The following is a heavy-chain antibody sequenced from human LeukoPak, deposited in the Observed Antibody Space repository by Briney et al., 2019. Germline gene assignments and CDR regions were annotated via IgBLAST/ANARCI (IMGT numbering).Heavy chain of an antibody. V-gene: IGHV1-69*06. Sequence: SVKVSCKASGGTFSSYAISWVRQAPGQGLEWMGGIIPIFGTANYAQKFQGRVTITADKSTSTAYMELSSLRSEDTAVYYCARGTYDFWSGYPRAPGNFDYWGQGTQVTVSS. J-gene: IGHJ4*02. D-gene: IGHD3-3*01. CDR3: ARGTYDFWSGYPRAPGNFDY. CDR2: IIPIFGTA. CDR1: GGTFSSYA.